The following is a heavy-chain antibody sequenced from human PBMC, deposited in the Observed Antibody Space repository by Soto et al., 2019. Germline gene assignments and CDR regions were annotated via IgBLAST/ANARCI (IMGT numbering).Heavy chain of an antibody. Sequence: SLLKRSCQISGYTLSVFFIDCRLQANKKGLEWMGGITPNCGTANYAQKFQGRVTITADESTSTAYMELSSLRSEDTSVYYGGRRDHGSVLEYWRQRTLVTVSS. V-gene: IGHV1-69*01. J-gene: IGHJ4*02. D-gene: IGHD3-10*01. CDR3: GRRDHGSVLEY. CDR2: ITPNCGTA. CDR1: GYTLSVFF.